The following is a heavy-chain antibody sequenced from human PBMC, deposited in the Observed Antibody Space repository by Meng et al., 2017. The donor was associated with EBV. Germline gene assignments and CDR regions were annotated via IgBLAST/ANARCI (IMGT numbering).Heavy chain of an antibody. J-gene: IGHJ4*02. D-gene: IGHD3-10*01. Sequence: QVSLQQCGGGVTERGSSVRVSCRTSGGTFRSDAVSWVRQAPGQGLEWMGGLIPMSGAPHYAQKFQDRVTIIADESTSTHSMELNNLRFEDTAMYYCASESGRGFTPDYWGQGTLVTVSS. V-gene: IGHV1-69*01. CDR3: ASESGRGFTPDY. CDR2: LIPMSGAP. CDR1: GGTFRSDA.